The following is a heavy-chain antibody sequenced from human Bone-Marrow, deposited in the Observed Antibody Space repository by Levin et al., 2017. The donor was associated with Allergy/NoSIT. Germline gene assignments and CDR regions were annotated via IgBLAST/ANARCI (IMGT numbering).Heavy chain of an antibody. Sequence: GESLKISCAASGFTFSDYYMSWIRQAPGKGLEWVSYISSSGSTIYYADSVKGRFTISRDNAKNSLYLQMNSLRAEDTAVYYCARDTHTGGISDYWGQGTLVTVSS. CDR1: GFTFSDYY. CDR3: ARDTHTGGISDY. CDR2: ISSSGSTI. D-gene: IGHD1-14*01. J-gene: IGHJ4*02. V-gene: IGHV3-11*01.